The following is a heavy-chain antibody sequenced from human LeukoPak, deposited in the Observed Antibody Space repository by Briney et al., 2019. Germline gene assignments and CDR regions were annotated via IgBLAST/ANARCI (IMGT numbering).Heavy chain of an antibody. Sequence: GGSLRLSCAASGFTFSSYEMNWVRQAPGKGLEWVSYISSSGSTIYYADSVKGRFTISRDNAKNSLYLQMNSLRAEDTAVYYCAHYGSASLSPEYYYYYYGMDVWGKGTTVTVSS. CDR3: AHYGSASLSPEYYYYYYGMDV. CDR1: GFTFSSYE. J-gene: IGHJ6*04. CDR2: ISSSGSTI. V-gene: IGHV3-48*03. D-gene: IGHD3-10*01.